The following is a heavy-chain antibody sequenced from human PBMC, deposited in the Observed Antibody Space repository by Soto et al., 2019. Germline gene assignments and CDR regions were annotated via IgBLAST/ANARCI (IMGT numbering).Heavy chain of an antibody. CDR2: INPSGATT. Sequence: PGGSLRLSCAASGFTFSSYTMTWVRQAPGEGPEWVSIINPSGATTYYAGSVKGRFTISRDNSKNTLYLQMNSLRADDTAVYYCAYRLQRAVGPFDCWGLGTLVTVSS. J-gene: IGHJ4*02. CDR1: GFTFSSYT. CDR3: AYRLQRAVGPFDC. V-gene: IGHV3-23*01. D-gene: IGHD6-25*01.